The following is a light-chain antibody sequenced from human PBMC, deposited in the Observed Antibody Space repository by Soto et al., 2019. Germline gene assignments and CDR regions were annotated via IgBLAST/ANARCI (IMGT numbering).Light chain of an antibody. CDR3: QQYNSYSWT. CDR1: QSIGSW. V-gene: IGKV1-5*03. J-gene: IGKJ1*01. Sequence: DIQMTQSPSTLSASVGDRVTITCRASQSIGSWLAWFQQKPGKAPELLIYKAFSLESGVPSRFSGSGSGTEFTLTISSLQPDDFATYYCQQYNSYSWTFGQGTKVDIK. CDR2: KAF.